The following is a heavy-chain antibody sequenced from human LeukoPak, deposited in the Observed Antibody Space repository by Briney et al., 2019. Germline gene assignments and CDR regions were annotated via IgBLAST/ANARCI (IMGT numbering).Heavy chain of an antibody. J-gene: IGHJ4*02. V-gene: IGHV4-39*01. D-gene: IGHD6-13*01. Sequence: SETLSLTCTVSGRSISSSSYYWGWIRQPPGKGLEWIGSIYYSGSTYYNPSLKSRVTISVDTSKNQFSLKLSSVTAADTAVYYCARRFAAAGTFDYWGQGTLVTVSS. CDR2: IYYSGST. CDR3: ARRFAAAGTFDY. CDR1: GRSISSSSYY.